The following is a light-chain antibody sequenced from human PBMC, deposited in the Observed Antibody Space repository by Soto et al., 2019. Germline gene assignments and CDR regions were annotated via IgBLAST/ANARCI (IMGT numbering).Light chain of an antibody. V-gene: IGLV2-14*01. CDR2: VVS. Sequence: QSALTQPASVSGSPGQSITISCTGTSSDVGGYDYVSWYQLHPGKAPKLMVFVVSNRPSGVSSRFSGSKSGNTASLTISGLQAEDEADYFCSSYSISTAYLFGTGTKLTVL. CDR1: SSDVGGYDY. J-gene: IGLJ1*01. CDR3: SSYSISTAYL.